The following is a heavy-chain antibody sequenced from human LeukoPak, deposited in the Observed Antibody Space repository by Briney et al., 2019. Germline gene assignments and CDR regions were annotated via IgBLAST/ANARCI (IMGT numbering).Heavy chain of an antibody. CDR2: INPNSGGT. Sequence: ASVKVSCKASGYMFTGYYMHWVRQAPGQGLEWMGWINPNSGGTNYAQKFQGRVTMTRDTSISTAYMELSRLRSDDTAVYYCARRLRGYSGYDEVGYWGQGTLVTVSS. CDR1: GYMFTGYY. D-gene: IGHD5-12*01. CDR3: ARRLRGYSGYDEVGY. J-gene: IGHJ4*02. V-gene: IGHV1-2*02.